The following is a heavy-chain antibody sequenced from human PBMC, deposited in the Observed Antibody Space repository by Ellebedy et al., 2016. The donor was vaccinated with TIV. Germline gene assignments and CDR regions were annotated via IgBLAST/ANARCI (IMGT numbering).Heavy chain of an antibody. CDR2: IFYTGST. J-gene: IGHJ4*02. CDR3: ATAAVAY. Sequence: MPSETLSLTCTVSGGSISSGDYYWSWIRQPPGKGLEWIGYIFYTGSTYYNPSLKSRVTMSVDTSKNQFSLKLTSVTVSDNAVYYCATAAVAYWGQGALVTVSS. CDR1: GGSISSGDYY. D-gene: IGHD2-15*01. V-gene: IGHV4-30-4*01.